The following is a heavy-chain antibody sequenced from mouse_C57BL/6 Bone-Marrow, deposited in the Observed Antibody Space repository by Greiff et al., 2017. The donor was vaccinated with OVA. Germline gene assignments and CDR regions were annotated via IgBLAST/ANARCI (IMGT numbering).Heavy chain of an antibody. V-gene: IGHV1-69*01. Sequence: QVQLQQPGAELVMPGASVKLSCKASGYTFTSYWMHWVKQRPGQGLSWIGEIDPSASYTNYNQKFKGKSTLTVDKSSSTAYMQLSSLTSEDSAVYYCARFGLTGTDYWGQGTTLTVSS. CDR1: GYTFTSYW. CDR2: IDPSASYT. CDR3: ARFGLTGTDY. J-gene: IGHJ2*01. D-gene: IGHD4-1*01.